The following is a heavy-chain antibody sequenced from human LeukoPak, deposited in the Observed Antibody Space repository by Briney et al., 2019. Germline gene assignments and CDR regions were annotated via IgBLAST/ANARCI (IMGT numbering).Heavy chain of an antibody. J-gene: IGHJ3*02. CDR2: INPNSGGT. CDR3: ARDSHYYDSSGYDAFDI. Sequence: ASVKVSCKASGYTFTGFYIHWVRQAPGQGLEWMGWINPNSGGTKYAQRFQGRVTMTRDTSISTAYMELNSLRSDDTAVYHCARDSHYYDSSGYDAFDIWGQGTMVTVSS. V-gene: IGHV1-2*02. CDR1: GYTFTGFY. D-gene: IGHD3-22*01.